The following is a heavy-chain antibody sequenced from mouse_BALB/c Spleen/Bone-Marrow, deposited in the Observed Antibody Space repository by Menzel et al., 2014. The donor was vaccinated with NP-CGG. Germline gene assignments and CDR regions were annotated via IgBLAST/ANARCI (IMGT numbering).Heavy chain of an antibody. CDR1: GYAFTNYW. CDR2: INPGSGGS. V-gene: IGHV1-54*01. J-gene: IGHJ4*01. Sequence: QVQLKESGAELVRPGTSVKVSCKASGYAFTNYWMEWVKQRPGQGLEWIGVINPGSGGSNYNEKFKGKATLTADKSSSTAYMQLSSLTSDDSAVYFCVREMTRYAMDYWGQGTSVTVSS. CDR3: VREMTRYAMDY.